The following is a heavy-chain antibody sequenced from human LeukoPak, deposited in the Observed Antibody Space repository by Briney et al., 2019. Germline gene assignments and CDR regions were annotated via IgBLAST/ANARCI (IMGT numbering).Heavy chain of an antibody. CDR2: ISSSGSTI. D-gene: IGHD1-26*01. V-gene: IGHV3-48*04. J-gene: IGHJ3*02. CDR3: ARARSGSYVDAFDI. CDR1: GFTFSSYA. Sequence: GGSLRLSCAASGFTFSSYAMSWVRQAPGKGLEWVSYISSSGSTIYYADSVKGRFTISRDNAKNSLYLQMNSLRAEDTAVYYCARARSGSYVDAFDIWGQGTMVTVSS.